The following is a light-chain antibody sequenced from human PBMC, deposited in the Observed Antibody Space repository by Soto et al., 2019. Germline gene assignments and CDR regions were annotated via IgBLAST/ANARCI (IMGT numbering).Light chain of an antibody. V-gene: IGLV2-14*01. CDR2: DVS. CDR1: TSDVGGYNY. J-gene: IGLJ1*01. CDR3: SSYTSSSTLV. Sequence: SVLTPPAPLSGAPGQSITISCPGTTSDVGGYNYVSWYQQPPGKAPKLMIYDVSNRPSGVSNRFSGSKSGNTASLTISGLQAEDEADYYCSSYTSSSTLVFGTGTKVTVL.